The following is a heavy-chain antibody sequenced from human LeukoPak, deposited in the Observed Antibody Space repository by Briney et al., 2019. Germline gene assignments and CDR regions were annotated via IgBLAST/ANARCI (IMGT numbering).Heavy chain of an antibody. Sequence: PSETLSLTCTVSGGSISSGSYYWSWIRQPAGKGLEWIGRIYTSGSTNYNPSLKSRVTMSVDTSKNQFSLKLSSVTAADTAVYYCAREKPNIAAACTGAFDVWGQGTMVTVSS. V-gene: IGHV4-61*02. CDR3: AREKPNIAAACTGAFDV. CDR1: GGSISSGSYY. CDR2: IYTSGST. D-gene: IGHD6-13*01. J-gene: IGHJ3*01.